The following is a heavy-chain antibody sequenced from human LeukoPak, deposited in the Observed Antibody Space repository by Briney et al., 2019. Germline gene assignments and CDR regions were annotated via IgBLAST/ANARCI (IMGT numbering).Heavy chain of an antibody. CDR3: ARGLGYLSWFDP. CDR2: IIPIFGTA. D-gene: IGHD1-1*01. J-gene: IGHJ5*02. V-gene: IGHV1-69*05. CDR1: GGTFSSYA. Sequence: SVKVSCKASGGTFSSYAISWVRQAPGQGLEWMGGIIPIFGTANYAQKFQGRVTITTDESTSTAYMELSSLRSEDTAVYYCARGLGYLSWFDPWGQGTLVTVSS.